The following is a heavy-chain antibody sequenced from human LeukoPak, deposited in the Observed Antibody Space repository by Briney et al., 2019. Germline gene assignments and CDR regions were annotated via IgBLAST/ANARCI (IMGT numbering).Heavy chain of an antibody. CDR1: GGTFSSYA. J-gene: IGHJ6*03. Sequence: GASVKVSCKASGGTFSSYAISWVRQAPGQGLEWMGGIIPIFGTANYAQKFQGRVTITADESTSTAYMELSSLRSEDTAVYYCARNGYCSGGSCYAPLYYYMDVWGKGTTVTVSS. V-gene: IGHV1-69*13. CDR2: IIPIFGTA. CDR3: ARNGYCSGGSCYAPLYYYMDV. D-gene: IGHD2-15*01.